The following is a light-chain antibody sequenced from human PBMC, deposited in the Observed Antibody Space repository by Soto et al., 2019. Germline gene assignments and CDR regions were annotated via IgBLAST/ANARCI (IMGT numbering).Light chain of an antibody. V-gene: IGKV3D-20*02. CDR3: QQRSDWPVT. Sequence: ETVLTQSPGTLSLSPGERVTLSCRASQSVCSRCLAWYQQKPGQAPRVLIYDTSKRATGIPARFSGTGSGTDFTLTISSLEPEDFAVYYCQQRSDWPVTFGPGTKVDIK. J-gene: IGKJ3*01. CDR2: DTS. CDR1: QSVCSRC.